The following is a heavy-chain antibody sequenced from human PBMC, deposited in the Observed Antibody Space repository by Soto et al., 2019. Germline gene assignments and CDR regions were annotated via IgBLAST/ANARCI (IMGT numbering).Heavy chain of an antibody. CDR2: IDPSDSYT. CDR3: ARFQQYSSSWYY. D-gene: IGHD6-13*01. J-gene: IGHJ6*02. V-gene: IGHV5-10-1*01. CDR1: GYSFTGYW. Sequence: PGESLKISCKGSGYSFTGYWISWVRQMPGKGLEWMGRIDPSDSYTNYSPSFQGHVTISADKSISTAYLQWSSLKASDTAMYYCARFQQYSSSWYYWGQGTTVTVSS.